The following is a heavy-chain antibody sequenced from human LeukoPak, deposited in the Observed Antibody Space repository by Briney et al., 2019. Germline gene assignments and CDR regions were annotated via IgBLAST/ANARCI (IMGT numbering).Heavy chain of an antibody. V-gene: IGHV6-1*01. CDR1: GDSVSSNSAA. CDR3: ARDPGGWNYYYYYGMDV. CDR2: TYYRSKWYN. D-gene: IGHD1-1*01. Sequence: SQTLSLTCAISGDSVSSNSAAWNWIRQSPSRGLEWLGRTYYRSKWYNDYAVSVKSRITINPDTSKNQFSLQLNSVTPEDTAVYYCARDPGGWNYYYYYGMDVWGQGTTVTVSS. J-gene: IGHJ6*02.